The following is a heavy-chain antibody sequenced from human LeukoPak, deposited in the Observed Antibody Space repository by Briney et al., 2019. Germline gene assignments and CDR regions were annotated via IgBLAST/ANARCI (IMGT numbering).Heavy chain of an antibody. J-gene: IGHJ4*02. Sequence: SETLSLTCTVSGGSISSYYWSWIRQPPGKGLEWIGYIHYSGSTNYSPSLKSRDTISLDTSKNQLSLKLSSVTAADTAVYYCARGWLPGGIDYWGQGILVTVSS. D-gene: IGHD6-19*01. CDR1: GGSISSYY. V-gene: IGHV4-59*01. CDR3: ARGWLPGGIDY. CDR2: IHYSGST.